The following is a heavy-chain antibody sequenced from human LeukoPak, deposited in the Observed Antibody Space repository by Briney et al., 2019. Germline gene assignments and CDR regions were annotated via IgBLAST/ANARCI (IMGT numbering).Heavy chain of an antibody. CDR1: GFTFDDYA. J-gene: IGHJ3*02. V-gene: IGHV3-9*01. D-gene: IGHD2-21*01. CDR3: ARAVVEAFDI. Sequence: GGSLRLSCAASGFTFDDYAMHWVRQAPGKGLEWVSGISWDSSTIGYVDSVKGRFTISRDNAKNSLYMQMNSLRAEDTAVYYCARAVVEAFDIWGQGTMVTVSS. CDR2: ISWDSSTI.